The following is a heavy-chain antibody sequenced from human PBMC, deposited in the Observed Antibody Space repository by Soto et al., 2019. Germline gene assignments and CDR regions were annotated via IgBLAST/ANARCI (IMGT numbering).Heavy chain of an antibody. CDR3: ARDRGNSMVALWY. CDR2: IIPIFGTA. Sequence: QXQLVQSGAEVKKPGSSVKVSCKASGGTFSSYAISWVRQXXXXGLEWMGGIIPIFGTANYAQKFQGRVTITADESTSTAYMELSSLRSEDTAVYYCARDRGNSMVALWYWGQGTLVTVSS. CDR1: GGTFSSYA. D-gene: IGHD5-12*01. V-gene: IGHV1-69*01. J-gene: IGHJ4*02.